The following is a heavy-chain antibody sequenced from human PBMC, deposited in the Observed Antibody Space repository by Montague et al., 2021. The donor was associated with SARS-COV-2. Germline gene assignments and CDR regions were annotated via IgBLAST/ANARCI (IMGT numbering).Heavy chain of an antibody. CDR1: GDSISSSCYD. CDR2: LSYHGTT. CDR3: PRRLDYWDSSGKRRHLDY. V-gene: IGHV4-39*02. Sequence: SETLSLTCTVSGDSISSSCYDWGWIRRPPGKGLEWIGHLSYHGTTNYTPSPKSRVTIYIATSRNHFSLKVSSATATDTAIDSCPRRLDYWDSSGKRRHLDYWGQGTLVTVSS. D-gene: IGHD6-19*01. J-gene: IGHJ4*02.